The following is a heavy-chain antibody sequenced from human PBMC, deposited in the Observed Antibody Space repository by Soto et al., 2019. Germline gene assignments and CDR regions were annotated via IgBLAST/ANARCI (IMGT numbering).Heavy chain of an antibody. D-gene: IGHD2-2*01. CDR1: GYSFTSHW. J-gene: IGHJ4*02. CDR3: ARLEYGERSYFHF. V-gene: IGHV5-51*01. Sequence: GESLKISCKGSGYSFTSHWIGWVRQMPGKGLEWMGIIYPGDSDTRYSPSFQGQVTISADKSISTAYLLWSSLRASDTAIYYCARLEYGERSYFHFWGQGALVTVSS. CDR2: IYPGDSDT.